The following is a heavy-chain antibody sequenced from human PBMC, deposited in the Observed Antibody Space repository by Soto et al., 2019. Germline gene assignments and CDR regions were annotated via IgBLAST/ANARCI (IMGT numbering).Heavy chain of an antibody. D-gene: IGHD3-22*01. CDR3: ARAPMVLTRSYFDS. Sequence: SETLSLTCTVSEGSISNFYWSWIRQPPGKGLEWIGYISSSGNTNYNPSLKSRVSISVDTSKNQFSLNLTSVTAADKGVYYCARAPMVLTRSYFDSWGKGTPVTVSS. J-gene: IGHJ4*02. V-gene: IGHV4-59*01. CDR2: ISSSGNT. CDR1: EGSISNFY.